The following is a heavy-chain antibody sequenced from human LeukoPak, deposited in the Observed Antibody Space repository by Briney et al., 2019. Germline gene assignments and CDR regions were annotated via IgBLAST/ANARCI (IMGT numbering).Heavy chain of an antibody. CDR2: FDPEDGET. J-gene: IGHJ4*02. V-gene: IGHV1-24*01. Sequence: AAPTLSCKVSGYTLTELSIDWVRQAPGKGIEWMGGFDPEDGETIYAQKFQGRVTMTEDTSTDTAYMELSSLRSEDTAVYYCATDPSITMVRGGLGYWGQGTLVTVSS. D-gene: IGHD3-10*01. CDR1: GYTLTELS. CDR3: ATDPSITMVRGGLGY.